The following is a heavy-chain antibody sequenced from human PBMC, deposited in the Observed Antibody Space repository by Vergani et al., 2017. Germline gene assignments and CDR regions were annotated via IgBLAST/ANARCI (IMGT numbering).Heavy chain of an antibody. CDR3: ARQDRSSSFHFDY. CDR2: IYYSGST. CDR1: GGSISSYY. V-gene: IGHV4-59*08. J-gene: IGHJ4*02. Sequence: HVQLQESGPGLVKPSETLSLTCTVSGGSISSYYWTWIRQPPGKGLEWIGYIYYSGSTRYNPSLKSRVTISVDTSKNQFSLKLSSVTAADTALYYCARQDRSSSFHFDYWGQGTLVTVSS. D-gene: IGHD6-13*01.